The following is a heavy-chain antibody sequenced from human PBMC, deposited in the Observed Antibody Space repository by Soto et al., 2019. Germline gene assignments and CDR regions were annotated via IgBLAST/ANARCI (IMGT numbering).Heavy chain of an antibody. J-gene: IGHJ6*03. D-gene: IGHD2-15*01. CDR2: IIPILGIA. Sequence: ASVKVSCNTSGRTFSSYTISWVRQAPGQGLEWMGRIIPILGIANYAQKVQGRVTITADKSTSTAYMELGSLRSEDTAVYYCAREGYCSAGSCLQKVNYYVDVWRKGTTVTVSS. CDR3: AREGYCSAGSCLQKVNYYVDV. CDR1: GRTFSSYT. V-gene: IGHV1-69*04.